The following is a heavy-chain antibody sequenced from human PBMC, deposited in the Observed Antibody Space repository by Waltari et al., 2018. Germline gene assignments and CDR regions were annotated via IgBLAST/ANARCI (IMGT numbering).Heavy chain of an antibody. Sequence: QVQLQQWGAGLLKPSETLSLTCSVYGGSFSGYYWSWIRQPPGKGLEWIGEINHSGSTNYNPSLKSRVTISVDTSKNQFSLKLSSVTAADTAVYYCARRPLAARSFDYWGQGTLVTVSS. V-gene: IGHV4-34*01. D-gene: IGHD6-13*01. CDR3: ARRPLAARSFDY. CDR2: INHSGST. J-gene: IGHJ4*02. CDR1: GGSFSGYY.